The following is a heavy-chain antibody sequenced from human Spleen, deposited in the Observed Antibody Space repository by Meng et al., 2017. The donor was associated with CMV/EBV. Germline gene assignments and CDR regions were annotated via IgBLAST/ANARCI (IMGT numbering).Heavy chain of an antibody. CDR3: ARDLYGMDV. Sequence: SVKVSCKASGGTFSSYAISWVRQAPGQGLEWMGGIIPTIRVTNYAQKFQGRVKINAERSTSTVYMEVSSLRSEDTAVYYCARDLYGMDVWGQGTTVTVSS. CDR2: IIPTIRVT. V-gene: IGHV1-69*10. CDR1: GGTFSSYA. J-gene: IGHJ6*02.